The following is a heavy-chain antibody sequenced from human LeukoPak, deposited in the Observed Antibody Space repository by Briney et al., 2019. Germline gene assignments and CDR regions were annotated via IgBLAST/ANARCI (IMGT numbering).Heavy chain of an antibody. J-gene: IGHJ4*02. CDR1: GGSISSGGYY. V-gene: IGHV4-30-2*01. D-gene: IGHD6-13*01. CDR2: IYHSGST. CDR3: ASGYSSSWYGGFDY. Sequence: SETLSLTCTVSGGSISSGGYYWSWIRQPPGKGLEWIGYIYHSGSTYYNPSLKSRVTISVDRSKNQFSLKLSSVTAADTAVYYCASGYSSSWYGGFDYWGQGTLVTVSS.